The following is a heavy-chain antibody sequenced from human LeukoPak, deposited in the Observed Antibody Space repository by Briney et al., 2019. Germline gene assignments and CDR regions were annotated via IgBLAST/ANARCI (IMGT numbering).Heavy chain of an antibody. J-gene: IGHJ4*02. Sequence: GGALGLSCGASGFIFSSYAMSGVREARGKGLEWVSAISGSGGSTYCADSVRGRFTISGDNSKNTLYLQMNSLRAEDTAVYYCAKRQYSRRYHRLVPFDYCGQGTLVTVSS. CDR2: ISGSGGST. CDR3: AKRQYSRRYHRLVPFDY. V-gene: IGHV3-23*01. CDR1: GFIFSSYA. D-gene: IGHD6-6*01.